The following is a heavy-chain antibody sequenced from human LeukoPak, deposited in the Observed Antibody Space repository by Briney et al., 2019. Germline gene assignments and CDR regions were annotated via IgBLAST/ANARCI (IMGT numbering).Heavy chain of an antibody. CDR2: IRYDGSNK. Sequence: HPGGSLRLSCAASGFTFSSYGMHWVRQAPGKGLEWVAFIRYDGSNKYYADSVKGRFTISRDNSKNTLYLQMNSLRVEDTALYYCARDPINIATAANGFDYWGQGTLVTVSS. CDR3: ARDPINIATAANGFDY. V-gene: IGHV3-30*02. J-gene: IGHJ4*02. D-gene: IGHD6-13*01. CDR1: GFTFSSYG.